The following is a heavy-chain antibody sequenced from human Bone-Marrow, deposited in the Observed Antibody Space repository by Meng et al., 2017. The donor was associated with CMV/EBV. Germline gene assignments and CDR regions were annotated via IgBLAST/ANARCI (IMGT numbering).Heavy chain of an antibody. D-gene: IGHD3-3*01. Sequence: GGSLRLSCAASGFTFSSYWMSWVRQAPGKGLEWVANIKQDGSEKYYVDSVKGRFTISRDNAKNSLYLQMSSLRAEDTAVYYCARSSGYYYTDYWGQGTLVTVSS. CDR2: IKQDGSEK. CDR3: ARSSGYYYTDY. J-gene: IGHJ4*02. CDR1: GFTFSSYW. V-gene: IGHV3-7*01.